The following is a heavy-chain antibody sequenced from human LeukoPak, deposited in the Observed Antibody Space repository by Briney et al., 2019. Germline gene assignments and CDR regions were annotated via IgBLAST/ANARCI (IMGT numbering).Heavy chain of an antibody. D-gene: IGHD3-3*01. J-gene: IGHJ4*02. CDR2: NSAYNGNT. CDR1: GYTFTSYG. V-gene: IGHV1-18*01. CDR3: ARVSRGFLEWLRYYFDY. Sequence: ASVKVSCKASGYTFTSYGISWVRQAPGEGLEWMGRNSAYNGNTNYAQKLQGRVTMTTDTSTSTAYMELRSLRSDDTAVYYCARVSRGFLEWLRYYFDYWGQGTLVTVSS.